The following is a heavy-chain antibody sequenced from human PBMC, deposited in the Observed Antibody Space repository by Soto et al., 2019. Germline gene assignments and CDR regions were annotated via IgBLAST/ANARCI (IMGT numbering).Heavy chain of an antibody. V-gene: IGHV1-69*13. J-gene: IGHJ5*02. CDR1: GGTFSSYA. Sequence: AXVKVSCKASGGTFSSYAISWVRQAPGQGLEWMGGIIPIFGTANYAQKFQGRVTITADESTSTAYMELSSLRSEDTAVYYCARRFYYDSSGYSRFDVWGQGTLVPVSS. D-gene: IGHD3-22*01. CDR3: ARRFYYDSSGYSRFDV. CDR2: IIPIFGTA.